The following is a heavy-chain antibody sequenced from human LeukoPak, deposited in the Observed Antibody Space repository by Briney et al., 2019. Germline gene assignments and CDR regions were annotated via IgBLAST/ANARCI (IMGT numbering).Heavy chain of an antibody. CDR3: ARAVSHNNWFDP. J-gene: IGHJ5*02. CDR2: INPNSGGT. V-gene: IGHV1-2*02. CDR1: GYTFTGYY. Sequence: ASVKVSCKASGYTFTGYYMHWVRQAPGQGLEWMGWINPNSGGTNYAQKLQGRVTMTTDTSTSTAYMELRSLRSDDTAVYYCARAVSHNNWFDPWGQGTLVTVSS.